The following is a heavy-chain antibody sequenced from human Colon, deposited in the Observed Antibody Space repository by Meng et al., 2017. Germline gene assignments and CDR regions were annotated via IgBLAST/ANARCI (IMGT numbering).Heavy chain of an antibody. CDR1: GFTFSSSA. V-gene: IGHV3-23*04. J-gene: IGHJ4*02. CDR3: AKRRRDGYNSEFDY. D-gene: IGHD5-24*01. Sequence: VSLVGSGGGLVLPGGSLGLACAASGFTFSSSAMNWVRQAPGKGLEGVSDILGSGYSTYYADSVKGRFTISRDNSKNTLYLEMHSLRADDTATYYCAKRRRDGYNSEFDYWGQGTLVTVSS. CDR2: ILGSGYST.